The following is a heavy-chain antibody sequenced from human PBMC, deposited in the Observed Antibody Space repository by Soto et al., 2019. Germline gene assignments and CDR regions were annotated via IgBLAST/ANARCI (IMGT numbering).Heavy chain of an antibody. Sequence: TLSLTCTVSGGSISSGGYYWSWIRQHPGKGLEWIGYIYYSGSTYYNPSLKSRVTISVDTSKNQFSLKLSSVTAADTAVYYCARDQGLAYCGGDCYNYYYYGMDVWGQGTTVT. CDR3: ARDQGLAYCGGDCYNYYYYGMDV. J-gene: IGHJ6*02. CDR1: GGSISSGGYY. CDR2: IYYSGST. V-gene: IGHV4-31*03. D-gene: IGHD2-21*02.